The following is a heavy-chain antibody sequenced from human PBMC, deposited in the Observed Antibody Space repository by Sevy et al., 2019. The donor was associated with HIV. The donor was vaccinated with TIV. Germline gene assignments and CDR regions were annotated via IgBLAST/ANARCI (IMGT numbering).Heavy chain of an antibody. CDR1: GFTFSSCW. V-gene: IGHV3-7*01. J-gene: IGHJ4*02. CDR2: MKQDGSEK. Sequence: GGSLRLSCAASGFTFSSCWMSWVRQAPGKGLEWVATMKQDGSEKYYVDSVKGRFTISRDNAKHSLYLQMNSLRAEDTAVYYCVREGLGGFSYSLDCWGQGTLVTVSS. D-gene: IGHD5-18*01. CDR3: VREGLGGFSYSLDC.